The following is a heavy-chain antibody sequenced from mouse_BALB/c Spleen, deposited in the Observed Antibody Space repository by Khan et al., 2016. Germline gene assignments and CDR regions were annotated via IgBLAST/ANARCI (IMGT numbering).Heavy chain of an antibody. CDR3: TNSYDGYYELHY. V-gene: IGHV5-6-4*01. Sequence: EVELVESGGDLVKPGGSLKLSCAASGFIFSSYTMSWVRQTPEKRLEWVATISSGGTYTYYPDRVKGRFTISRDNAKNTLHLQMSSLKSEDTAMYYCTNSYDGYYELHYWGQGTLVTVSA. D-gene: IGHD2-3*01. CDR2: ISSGGTYT. CDR1: GFIFSSYT. J-gene: IGHJ3*01.